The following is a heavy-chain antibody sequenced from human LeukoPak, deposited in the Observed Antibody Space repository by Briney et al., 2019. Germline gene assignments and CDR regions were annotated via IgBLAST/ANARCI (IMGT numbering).Heavy chain of an antibody. CDR3: ARKGSGYDLSSDY. CDR1: GFTFSSYS. V-gene: IGHV3-48*01. D-gene: IGHD5-12*01. J-gene: IGHJ4*02. Sequence: GGSLRPSCAASGFTFSSYSMNWVRQAPGKGLEWVSYISSSSSTIYYADSVKGRFTISRDNAKNSLYLQMNSLRAEDTAVYYCARKGSGYDLSSDYWGQGTLVTVSS. CDR2: ISSSSSTI.